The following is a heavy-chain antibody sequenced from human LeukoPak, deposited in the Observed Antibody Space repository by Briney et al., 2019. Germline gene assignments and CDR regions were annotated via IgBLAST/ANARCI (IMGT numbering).Heavy chain of an antibody. CDR1: GFTFSSYS. Sequence: GGSLRLSCAASGFTFSSYSMNWVRQAPGKGLEWVSSISSSSSCIYYADSVKGRFTISRDNAKNSLYLQMNSLRAEDTAVYYCARKYCSGGSCVFDYWGQGTLVTVSS. D-gene: IGHD2-15*01. CDR3: ARKYCSGGSCVFDY. CDR2: ISSSSSCI. V-gene: IGHV3-21*01. J-gene: IGHJ4*02.